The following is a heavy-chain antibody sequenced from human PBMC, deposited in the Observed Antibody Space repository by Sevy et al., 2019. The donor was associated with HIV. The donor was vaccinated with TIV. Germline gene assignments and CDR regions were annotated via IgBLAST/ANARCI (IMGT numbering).Heavy chain of an antibody. CDR1: GGSISSSSYY. D-gene: IGHD1-1*01. CDR2: VYYGGST. V-gene: IGHV4-39*01. J-gene: IGHJ2*01. Sequence: SETLSLTCTVSGGSISSSSYYLGWIRRPPGKGLEWIGNVYYGGSTYYNPSLKSRVTISVDTSKNQFSLKLNSVTAADTAVYYCASSEGPNWNRRYWYFDLWGRGTLVTVSS. CDR3: ASSEGPNWNRRYWYFDL.